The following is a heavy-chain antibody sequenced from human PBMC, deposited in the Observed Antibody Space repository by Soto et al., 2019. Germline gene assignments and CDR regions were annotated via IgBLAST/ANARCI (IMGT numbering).Heavy chain of an antibody. Sequence: QVQLVESGGGVVQPGRSLRLSCAASGFIFSMYGMHWVRQAPGKGLEWVAVISYDGSNEYYADSVKGRFTISRDNSKNTLYLQMNILRAEDTAVYYCAKERTYYYDSNGYSHDAFDFWGQGTMVTVSS. D-gene: IGHD3-22*01. CDR2: ISYDGSNE. J-gene: IGHJ3*01. CDR1: GFIFSMYG. V-gene: IGHV3-30*18. CDR3: AKERTYYYDSNGYSHDAFDF.